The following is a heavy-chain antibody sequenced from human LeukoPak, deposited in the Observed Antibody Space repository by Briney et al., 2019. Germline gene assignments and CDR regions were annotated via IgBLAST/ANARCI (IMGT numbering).Heavy chain of an antibody. CDR1: GFTFTDYY. J-gene: IGHJ5*02. CDR3: ARHRKGITIFGVAKSLEEFDP. Sequence: GGSLRLSCAASGFTFTDYYMSWIRQAPGKGLEWLSYISSSGRTIYYADSVKGRFTISRDNAKSSLYLQMNSLRAEDTAVYYCARHRKGITIFGVAKSLEEFDPWGQGTLVTVSS. V-gene: IGHV3-11*04. CDR2: ISSSGRTI. D-gene: IGHD3-3*01.